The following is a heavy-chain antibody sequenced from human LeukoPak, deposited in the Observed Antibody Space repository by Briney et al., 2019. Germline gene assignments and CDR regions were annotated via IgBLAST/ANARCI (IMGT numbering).Heavy chain of an antibody. CDR1: GGSISGYH. Sequence: PSETLSLTCNVSGGSISGYHWSWIRQPPGKGLEWLGYIYYSGSSNYNPSLKSRVTISVDTSKNEFSLKPSSVTAADTAVYYCARAYCSSTSCYTWDAFDIWGQGTMVTVSS. D-gene: IGHD2-2*02. V-gene: IGHV4-59*01. J-gene: IGHJ3*02. CDR3: ARAYCSSTSCYTWDAFDI. CDR2: IYYSGSS.